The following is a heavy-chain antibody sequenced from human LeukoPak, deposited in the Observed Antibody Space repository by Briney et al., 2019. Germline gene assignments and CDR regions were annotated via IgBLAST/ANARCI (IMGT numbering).Heavy chain of an antibody. V-gene: IGHV1-18*01. Sequence: ASVRVSCKAYGYNFATSGIGWVRQAPGQGLEWLGWICGYNGNTKSAPKLQGRVTMTTDTSTDTAYLELGSLRVDDTAIYYCARDLGPYTGSYYSYYHYMDVWGEGTSVTVSS. CDR2: ICGYNGNT. CDR1: GYNFATSG. D-gene: IGHD1-26*01. J-gene: IGHJ6*03. CDR3: ARDLGPYTGSYYSYYHYMDV.